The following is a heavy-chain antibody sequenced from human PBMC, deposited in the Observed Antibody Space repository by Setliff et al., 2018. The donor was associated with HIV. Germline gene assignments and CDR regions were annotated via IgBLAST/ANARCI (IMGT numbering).Heavy chain of an antibody. CDR2: IYHSGAT. D-gene: IGHD3-22*01. J-gene: IGHJ3*02. CDR1: GDSVTTPYY. V-gene: IGHV4-38-2*02. CDR3: ARETYYYDSIGYWRSDAFDI. Sequence: SETLSLTCTLSGDSVTTPYYWGWIRQPPGKGLEWVGSIYHSGATYFTPSLKSRVTLSVDTSKNQFFLRLTSVTAADTAVYYCARETYYYDSIGYWRSDAFDIWGQGTMVTV.